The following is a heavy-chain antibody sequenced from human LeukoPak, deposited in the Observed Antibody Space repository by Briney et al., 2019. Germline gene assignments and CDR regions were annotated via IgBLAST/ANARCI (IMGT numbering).Heavy chain of an antibody. V-gene: IGHV3-23*01. CDR3: AKSIDY. J-gene: IGHJ4*02. CDR2: ISDSGLST. Sequence: GGSLRLSCAASGFTFSIYTMNWVRQAPGKGLEWVSGISDSGLSTYYADSVKGRFTISRDNSKNTLYVHMNSLRAEDTAVYYCAKSIDYWGQGTLVTVSS. CDR1: GFTFSIYT.